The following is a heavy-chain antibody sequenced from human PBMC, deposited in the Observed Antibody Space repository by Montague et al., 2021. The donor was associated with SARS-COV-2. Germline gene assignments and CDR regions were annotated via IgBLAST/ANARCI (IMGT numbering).Heavy chain of an antibody. Sequence: SETLSLTCAVSDDSISTSTIHYWGWIRQPPGKGLEWIGSIYNSGRTFYNPSLKSRVTMSVDASKNQFSVRLTSVTAADSAVYYCARDRQQWLLGSYFDCWGQGTLVTVSS. V-gene: IGHV4-39*02. J-gene: IGHJ4*02. CDR1: DDSISTSTIHY. CDR3: ARDRQQWLLGSYFDC. D-gene: IGHD6-19*01. CDR2: IYNSGRT.